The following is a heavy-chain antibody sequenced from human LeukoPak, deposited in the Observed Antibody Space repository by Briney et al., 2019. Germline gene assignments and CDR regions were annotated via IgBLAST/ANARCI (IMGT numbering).Heavy chain of an antibody. Sequence: SQTLSLTCTVSGGSISSGGYYWSWIRQHPGKGLEWIGYIYYSGSTYYNPSLKSRVTISVDTSKNQFSLKLSSVTAADTAVYYCASGRYCSSTSCPIDYYYYGMDVWGQGTTVTVSS. CDR1: GGSISSGGYY. CDR2: IYYSGST. V-gene: IGHV4-31*03. CDR3: ASGRYCSSTSCPIDYYYYGMDV. D-gene: IGHD2-2*01. J-gene: IGHJ6*02.